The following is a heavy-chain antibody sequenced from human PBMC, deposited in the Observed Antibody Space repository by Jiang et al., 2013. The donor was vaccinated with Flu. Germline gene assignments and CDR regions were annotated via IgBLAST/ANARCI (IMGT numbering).Heavy chain of an antibody. D-gene: IGHD3-10*01. V-gene: IGHV1-3*01. CDR3: ARDALRFGEFDI. J-gene: IGHJ3*02. Sequence: GAEVKKPGASVKVSCKASGYTFTSYAMHWVRQAPGQRLEWMGWINAGNGNTKYSQKFQGRVTITRDTSASTAYMELSSLRSEDTAVYYCARDALRFGEFDIWGQGTMVTVSS. CDR2: INAGNGNT. CDR1: GYTFTSYA.